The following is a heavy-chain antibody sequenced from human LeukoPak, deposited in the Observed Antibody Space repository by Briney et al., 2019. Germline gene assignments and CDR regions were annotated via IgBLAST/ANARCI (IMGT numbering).Heavy chain of an antibody. D-gene: IGHD3-9*01. CDR1: GFTFSSYG. Sequence: GGSLRLSCAASGFTFSSYGMHWARQAPGKGLEWVAFIRYDGSNKYYADSVKGRFTISRDNSKNTLYLQMNSLRAEDTAVYYCAKPNDILTGYYIPEYFQHWGQGTLVTVSS. CDR2: IRYDGSNK. V-gene: IGHV3-30*02. J-gene: IGHJ1*01. CDR3: AKPNDILTGYYIPEYFQH.